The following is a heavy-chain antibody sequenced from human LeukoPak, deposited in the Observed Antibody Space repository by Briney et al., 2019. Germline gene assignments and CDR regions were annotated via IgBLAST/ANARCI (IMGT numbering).Heavy chain of an antibody. V-gene: IGHV3-13*01. Sequence: PGGSLRLSCAASGFTFSSYDMHWVRQATGKGLEWVSAIGTAGDTYYPGSVKGRFTISRENAKNSLYLQMNGLRAGDTAVYYCARGLGSGSLPNPFDYWGQGTLVTVSS. CDR1: GFTFSSYD. D-gene: IGHD6-19*01. CDR3: ARGLGSGSLPNPFDY. J-gene: IGHJ4*02. CDR2: IGTAGDT.